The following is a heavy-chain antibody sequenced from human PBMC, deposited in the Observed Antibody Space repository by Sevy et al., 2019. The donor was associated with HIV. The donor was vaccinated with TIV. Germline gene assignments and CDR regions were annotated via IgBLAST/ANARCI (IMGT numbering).Heavy chain of an antibody. V-gene: IGHV3-23*01. CDR2: ISGSGGST. D-gene: IGHD3-22*01. CDR3: AKYDIARGVSSGYYYYDGMDV. J-gene: IGHJ6*02. Sequence: GGSLRLSCAASGFTFSSYAMSWVRQAPGKGLEWVSAISGSGGSTYYADSVKGRFTISRDNSKNTLYLQMNSLRAEDTGVYDRAKYDIARGVSSGYYYYDGMDVWGQGTTVTVSS. CDR1: GFTFSSYA.